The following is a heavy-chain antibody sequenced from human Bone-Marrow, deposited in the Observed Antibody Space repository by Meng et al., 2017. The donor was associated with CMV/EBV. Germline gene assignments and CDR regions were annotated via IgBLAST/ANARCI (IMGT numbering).Heavy chain of an antibody. CDR3: AAWGTGVWNDQYNGPRFDAFDI. CDR2: INPSGGST. Sequence: ASVKVSCKASGGTFSSYAISWVRQAPGQGLEWMGIINPSGGSTSYAQKFQGRVTMTRDTSTSTAYMELSSLRSEDTAVYYCAAWGTGVWNDQYNGPRFDAFDIWGQGTMVTVSS. D-gene: IGHD1-1*01. V-gene: IGHV1-46*01. J-gene: IGHJ3*02. CDR1: GGTFSSYA.